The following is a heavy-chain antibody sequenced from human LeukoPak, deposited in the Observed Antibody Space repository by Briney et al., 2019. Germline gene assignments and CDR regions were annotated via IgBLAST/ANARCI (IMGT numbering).Heavy chain of an antibody. Sequence: SETLSLTCTVSGGSISSYYWSWFRQPPGKGLEWIGYIYYSGSTNYNPSLKSRVTISVDTSKNQFSLKLSSVTAADPAVYYCAREVDYYGSGSGNYYYYYMDVWGKGTTVTVSS. J-gene: IGHJ6*03. CDR2: IYYSGST. D-gene: IGHD3-10*01. CDR1: GGSISSYY. V-gene: IGHV4-59*01. CDR3: AREVDYYGSGSGNYYYYYMDV.